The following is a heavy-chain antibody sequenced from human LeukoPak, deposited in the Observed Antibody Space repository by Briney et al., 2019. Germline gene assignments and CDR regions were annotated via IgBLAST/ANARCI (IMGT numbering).Heavy chain of an antibody. CDR1: GLTYTDFW. CDR2: IKNVGSVT. Sequence: PGGSLRLSCAASGLTYTDFWMHWVRHAPGKGLEGFSLIKNVGSVTIYADSVKVRFIISRDHARNTLDLQMNSLKVDDTAVYYCATGHSYGYDYWGQGILVTVSS. V-gene: IGHV3-74*01. J-gene: IGHJ4*02. D-gene: IGHD5-18*01. CDR3: ATGHSYGYDY.